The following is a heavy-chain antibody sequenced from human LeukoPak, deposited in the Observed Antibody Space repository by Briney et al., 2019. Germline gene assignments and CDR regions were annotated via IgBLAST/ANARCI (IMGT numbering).Heavy chain of an antibody. Sequence: ASVKVSCKASGYTFTSYDINWVRQATGQGLEWMGWMNPNSGNTGYAQKLQGRVTMTTDTSTSTAYMELRSLRSDDTAVYYCARGQQQPVIWGQGTLVTVSS. D-gene: IGHD6-13*01. J-gene: IGHJ4*02. CDR1: GYTFTSYD. CDR2: MNPNSGNT. CDR3: ARGQQQPVI. V-gene: IGHV1-8*01.